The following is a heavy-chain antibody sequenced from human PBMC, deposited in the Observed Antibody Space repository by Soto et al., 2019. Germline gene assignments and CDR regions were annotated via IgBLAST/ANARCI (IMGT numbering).Heavy chain of an antibody. V-gene: IGHV3-48*01. J-gene: IGHJ4*02. D-gene: IGHD2-8*02. CDR1: GFTFSTYS. CDR3: ARSGYFDY. CDR2: ISSTGNTI. Sequence: EVQVVESGGGLVQPGGSLRLSCAASGFTFSTYSMNWVRQAPGQGLEWVSYISSTGNTIYYPDSVKGRFTISRDTAKKSLYLQMNSLRAEDTAVYYCARSGYFDYWGQGTLVTVSS.